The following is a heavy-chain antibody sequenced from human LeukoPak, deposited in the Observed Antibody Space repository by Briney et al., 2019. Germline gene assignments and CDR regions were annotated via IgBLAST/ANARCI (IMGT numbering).Heavy chain of an antibody. Sequence: SETLSLTCHVSGGYITTYYWSWIRQPPGKRLEWIGYAYYIGTNEYNPSLRSRLPMSADASRNQFSLTLSSVTAADTAIYYCATLNIESSSGWFFRSWGQGTLVSVSS. CDR3: ATLNIESSSGWFFRS. CDR1: GGYITTYY. J-gene: IGHJ5*02. CDR2: AYYIGTN. D-gene: IGHD6-19*01. V-gene: IGHV4-59*01.